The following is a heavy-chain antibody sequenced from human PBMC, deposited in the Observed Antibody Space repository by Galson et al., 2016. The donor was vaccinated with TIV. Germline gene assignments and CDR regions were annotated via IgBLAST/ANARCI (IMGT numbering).Heavy chain of an antibody. V-gene: IGHV7-4-1*02. D-gene: IGHD5-24*01. CDR1: GYTFTSYG. CDR3: AGGTGDGYKFNAITY. J-gene: IGHJ4*02. Sequence: SVKVSCKASGYTFTSYGLYWVRQAPGQGLEWMGWINTNTGIPTYAQGFTGRFVFSLDTSVSTAYVQISRLKAEDTAVYYCAGGTGDGYKFNAITYWGQGTLVTVSS. CDR2: INTNTGIP.